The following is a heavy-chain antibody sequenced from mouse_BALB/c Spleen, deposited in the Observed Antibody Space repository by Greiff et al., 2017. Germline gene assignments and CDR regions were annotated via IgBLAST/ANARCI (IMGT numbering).Heavy chain of an antibody. V-gene: IGHV2-6-7*01. CDR2: IWGDGST. CDR1: GFSLTGYG. Sequence: VHLVESGPGLVAPSQSLSITCTVSGFSLTGYGVNWVRQPPGNGLDWLGMIWGDGSTDYNSALKSRLSISKDNSKSQVFLKMNSLQTDDTARYYCARGGLRSYAMDYWGQGTSVTVSA. J-gene: IGHJ4*01. CDR3: ARGGLRSYAMDY. D-gene: IGHD1-1*01.